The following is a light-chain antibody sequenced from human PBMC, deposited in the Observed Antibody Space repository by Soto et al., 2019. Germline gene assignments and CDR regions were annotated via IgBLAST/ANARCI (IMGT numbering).Light chain of an antibody. J-gene: IGKJ2*01. CDR2: GAS. CDR1: QSVSSTY. V-gene: IGKV3-20*01. CDR3: QQYGRSPPFT. Sequence: IVLTQSPGTLSLSPGERATLXCRASQSVSSTYIAWYQQNPGQAPRLLIYGASSRATGIPDRFSGSGSGTDFTLTISRLEPEDFAVYFCQQYGRSPPFTFGQGTKVEIK.